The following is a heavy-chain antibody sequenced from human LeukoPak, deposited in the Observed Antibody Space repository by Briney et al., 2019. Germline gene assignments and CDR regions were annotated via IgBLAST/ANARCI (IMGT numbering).Heavy chain of an antibody. CDR1: GYTFTCYY. Sequence: ASVKVSCKASGYTFTCYYMHWVRQAPGQGLEWMGIINPSGGSTSYAQKFQGRVTMTRDTSTSTVYMELSSLRSEDTAVYYCAREHRGYSYGYGYYYYGMDVWGQGTTVTVSS. J-gene: IGHJ6*02. CDR3: AREHRGYSYGYGYYYYGMDV. D-gene: IGHD5-18*01. CDR2: INPSGGST. V-gene: IGHV1-46*01.